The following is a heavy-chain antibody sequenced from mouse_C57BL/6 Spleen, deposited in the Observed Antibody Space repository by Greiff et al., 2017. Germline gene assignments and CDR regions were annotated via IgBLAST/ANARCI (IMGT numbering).Heavy chain of an antibody. V-gene: IGHV1-64*01. J-gene: IGHJ2*01. CDR3: ASELGRGGYFDY. CDR2: IHPNSGST. Sequence: QVQLQQPGAELVKPGASVKLSCKSSGYTFTSYWMHWVKQRPGQGLEWIGMIHPNSGSTNYNEKFKSKATLTVDKSSSTAYMQLSSLTSEDSAVYYCASELGRGGYFDYWGQGTTLTVSS. CDR1: GYTFTSYW. D-gene: IGHD4-1*01.